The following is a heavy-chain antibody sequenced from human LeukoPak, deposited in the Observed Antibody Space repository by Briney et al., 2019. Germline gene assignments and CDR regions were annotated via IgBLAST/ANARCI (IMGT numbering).Heavy chain of an antibody. CDR2: IRGKANSYAT. V-gene: IGHV3-73*01. J-gene: IGHJ4*02. D-gene: IGHD5-18*01. CDR3: TRAHTALYYFDY. CDR1: GFTFSGSA. Sequence: GGSLRLSCAASGFTFSGSAMHSVRQASGKGLEWVGSIRGKANSYATAYAASVKGRFTISRDDSKNTAYLQMNSLKTEDTAVYYCTRAHTALYYFDYWGQGTLVTVSS.